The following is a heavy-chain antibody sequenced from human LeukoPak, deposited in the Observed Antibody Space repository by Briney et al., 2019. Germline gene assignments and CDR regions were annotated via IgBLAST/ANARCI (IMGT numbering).Heavy chain of an antibody. CDR1: GDSIRNDY. D-gene: IGHD2-2*01. J-gene: IGHJ5*02. Sequence: PSETLSLTCSVSGDSIRNDYWSWIRQSPGRGLEWIGYVDKSGSTNYNPSFKSRVIVSSDTSRNEFSLNLNSVTAADTAIYYCARGGSSCYGCHNWFDPWGQGTRVTVSS. CDR3: ARGGSSCYGCHNWFDP. V-gene: IGHV4-59*01. CDR2: VDKSGST.